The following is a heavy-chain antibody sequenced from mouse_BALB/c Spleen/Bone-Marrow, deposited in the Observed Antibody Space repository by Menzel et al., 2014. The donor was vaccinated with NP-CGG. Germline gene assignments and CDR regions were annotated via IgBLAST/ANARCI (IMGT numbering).Heavy chain of an antibody. CDR3: TKEGDSPFDY. V-gene: IGHV1S81*02. Sequence: VQQKDSGAELVKPGASVRLSCKASGYTFTSYYMYWVKQRPGQGLEGIGEINPSNGGTNFNEKFKSKATLTVDKSSSTAYIQLSSLTQEDSVVYYCTKEGDSPFDYRGQGTLVTVSA. CDR2: INPSNGGT. D-gene: IGHD2-13*01. J-gene: IGHJ3*01. CDR1: GYTFTSYY.